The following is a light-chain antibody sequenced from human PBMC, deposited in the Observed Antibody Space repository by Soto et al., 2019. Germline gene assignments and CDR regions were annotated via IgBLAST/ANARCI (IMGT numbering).Light chain of an antibody. V-gene: IGKV3-11*01. CDR2: DAS. J-gene: IGKJ4*01. Sequence: IVMTQSPATLSVSAGERATLSCRASQSVSSYLAWYQQKPGQAPRLLIYDASNRATGIPARFSGSGSGTDFTLTISSLEPEDFAVYYCQQRSNWPLTFGRGTKVDIK. CDR3: QQRSNWPLT. CDR1: QSVSSY.